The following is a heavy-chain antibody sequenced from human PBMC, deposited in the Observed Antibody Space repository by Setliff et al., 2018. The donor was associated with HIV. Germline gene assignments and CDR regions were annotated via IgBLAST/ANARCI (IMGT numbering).Heavy chain of an antibody. CDR3: ARRIDNSGSFPDKNWFDT. CDR1: GGSISSYC. V-gene: IGHV4-4*09. CDR2: IFTSGST. D-gene: IGHD3-10*01. Sequence: SETLSLTCTVSGGSISSYCWNWIRQPPGRGLEWIGYIFTSGSTKYNPSLQSRVTMSIDTSKDQFSLKLTSVTAADTAVYYCARRIDNSGSFPDKNWFDTWGQGSLVTVSS. J-gene: IGHJ5*02.